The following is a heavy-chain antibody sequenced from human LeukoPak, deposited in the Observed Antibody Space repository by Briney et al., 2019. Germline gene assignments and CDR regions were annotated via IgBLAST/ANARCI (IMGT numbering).Heavy chain of an antibody. V-gene: IGHV1-18*01. J-gene: IGHJ4*02. CDR3: ARGEKWLIRTKGFDY. CDR1: GGTFSSYA. D-gene: IGHD6-19*01. Sequence: ASVKVSCKASGGTFSSYAISWVRQAPGQGLEWMGWISAYNRNTNYAQKLQGRVTLTTDTSTSTAYMELRSLRSDDTAVYFCARGEKWLIRTKGFDYWGQGTLVTVSS. CDR2: ISAYNRNT.